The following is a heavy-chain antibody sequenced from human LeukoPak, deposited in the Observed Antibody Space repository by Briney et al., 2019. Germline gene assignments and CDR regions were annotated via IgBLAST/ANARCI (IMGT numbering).Heavy chain of an antibody. CDR1: GFTFDDYG. CDR3: ARKQWAYHYDSSGYPNFDY. D-gene: IGHD3-22*01. J-gene: IGHJ4*02. Sequence: PGGSPRLACAASGFTFDDYGMSWVRQAPGKGLEWISGTNWNGGSTGYADSVKGRFTISRDNAKNSLYLQMNSLRAEDTALYYCARKQWAYHYDSSGYPNFDYWGQGTLVTVSS. V-gene: IGHV3-20*04. CDR2: TNWNGGST.